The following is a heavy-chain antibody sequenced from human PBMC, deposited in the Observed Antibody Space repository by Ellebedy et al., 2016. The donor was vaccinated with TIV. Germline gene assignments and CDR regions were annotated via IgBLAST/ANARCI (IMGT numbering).Heavy chain of an antibody. CDR1: GYSFTSYW. CDR3: ARHRTNSRVWSGYEKPYYYYGMDV. V-gene: IGHV5-51*01. J-gene: IGHJ6*02. D-gene: IGHD3-3*01. Sequence: GGSLRLSXKGSGYSFTSYWIGWVRQMPGKGLEWMGIIYPGDSDTRYSPSFQGQVTISADKSISTAYLQWSSLKASDTAMYYCARHRTNSRVWSGYEKPYYYYGMDVWGQGTTVTVSS. CDR2: IYPGDSDT.